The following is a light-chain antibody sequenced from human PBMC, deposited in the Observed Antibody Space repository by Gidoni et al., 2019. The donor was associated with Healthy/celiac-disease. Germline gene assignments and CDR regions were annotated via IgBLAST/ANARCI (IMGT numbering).Light chain of an antibody. V-gene: IGKV4-1*01. CDR3: QQYYSTPPIT. CDR1: QSVLYSSNNKNY. Sequence: DIVMTQSPDSLAVSLGERATINCKSSQSVLYSSNNKNYLAWYQQKPGKPPKLLISWASTRESGVPDRFSGSGSGTDFTLTISSLQAEDVAVYYCQQYYSTPPITFGQGTRLEIK. CDR2: WAS. J-gene: IGKJ5*01.